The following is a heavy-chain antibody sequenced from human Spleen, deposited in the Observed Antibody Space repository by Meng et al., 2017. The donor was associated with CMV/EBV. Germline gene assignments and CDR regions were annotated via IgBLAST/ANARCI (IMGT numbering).Heavy chain of an antibody. V-gene: IGHV4-34*01. D-gene: IGHD2-2*01. Sequence: GDYGSCVRQPAGGGLEWMGEINHSGSTSYNPSLKSPVTISVDTSKSQFSLKLSSVTGADTAVYYCAREGEHWDIVVVPAAWYGMDVWGQGTTVTVSS. CDR3: AREGEHWDIVVVPAAWYGMDV. CDR2: INHSGST. CDR1: GDY. J-gene: IGHJ6*02.